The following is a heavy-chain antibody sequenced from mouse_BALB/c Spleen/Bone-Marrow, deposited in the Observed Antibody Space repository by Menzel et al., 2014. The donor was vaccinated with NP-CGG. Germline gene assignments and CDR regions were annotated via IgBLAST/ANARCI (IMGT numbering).Heavy chain of an antibody. D-gene: IGHD2-2*01. CDR3: VRNYYGYDGYFDY. CDR1: GFSFNSYG. V-gene: IGHV5-9-2*01. Sequence: EVQLVESGGGLVKPGGSLKLSCTASGFSFNSYGMSWVRQTPEKRLEWVATITNGGNYTYYPDSVKGRFTISRDNVKNNLYLQMRSLRSEDTALYYCVRNYYGYDGYFDYWGQGTTLTVSS. CDR2: ITNGGNYT. J-gene: IGHJ2*01.